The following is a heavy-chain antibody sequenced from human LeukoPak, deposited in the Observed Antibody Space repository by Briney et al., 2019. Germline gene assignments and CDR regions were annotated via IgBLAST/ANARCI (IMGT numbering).Heavy chain of an antibody. CDR3: ARGIYGDFYYFDY. Sequence: GGSLRLSCAASGFTFSDYSMNWVRQAPGKGLEWVSYISSSSSTIYYADSVKGRFTISRDNAKNSLYLQMNSLRAEDTAVYYCARGIYGDFYYFDYWGQGTLVTVSS. V-gene: IGHV3-48*01. CDR1: GFTFSDYS. J-gene: IGHJ4*02. CDR2: ISSSSSTI. D-gene: IGHD4-17*01.